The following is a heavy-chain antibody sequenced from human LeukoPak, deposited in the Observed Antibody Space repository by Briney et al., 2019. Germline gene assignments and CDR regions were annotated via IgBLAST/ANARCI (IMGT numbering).Heavy chain of an antibody. J-gene: IGHJ4*02. CDR3: ARVAAHYYFDY. CDR1: GYIFTGYY. CDR2: INPNSGGT. D-gene: IGHD6-6*01. Sequence: VASVKVSCKASGYIFTGYYMHWVRQAPGQGLEWMGWINPNSGGTNYAQKFQGRVTMTRDTSISTAYMELSRLRSDDTAVYYCARVAAHYYFDYWGQGTLVTVSS. V-gene: IGHV1-2*02.